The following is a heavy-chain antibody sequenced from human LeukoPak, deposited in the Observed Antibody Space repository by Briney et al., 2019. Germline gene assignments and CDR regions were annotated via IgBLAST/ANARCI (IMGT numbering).Heavy chain of an antibody. CDR3: ARAGAAAATIAVAAYFDY. Sequence: VASVKVSCKASGYTFTSYGISWVRQAPGQGLEWMGWISAYNGNTNYAQKLQGRVTMTTDTSTSTAYMELRSLRSDDTAVYYCARAGAAAATIAVAAYFDYWGQGTLVTVSS. V-gene: IGHV1-18*01. D-gene: IGHD6-19*01. CDR1: GYTFTSYG. CDR2: ISAYNGNT. J-gene: IGHJ4*02.